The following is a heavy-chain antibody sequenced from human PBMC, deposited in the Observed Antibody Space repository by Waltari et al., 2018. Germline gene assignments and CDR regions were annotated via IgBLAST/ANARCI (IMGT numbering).Heavy chain of an antibody. D-gene: IGHD6-19*01. CDR2: MDPSDPST. V-gene: IGHV5-10-1*03. CDR1: GYTFSDYK. J-gene: IGHJ2*01. CDR3: AIAGAGNFDL. Sequence: EVQLVQSGVEVKKPGESLRISCKGSGYTFSDYKITWVRQMPGKGLELMGSMDPSDPSTNYSPSFQGHVTISLDKSISTAYLQWNSLEASDTAIFYCAIAGAGNFDLWGRGTLVTVSS.